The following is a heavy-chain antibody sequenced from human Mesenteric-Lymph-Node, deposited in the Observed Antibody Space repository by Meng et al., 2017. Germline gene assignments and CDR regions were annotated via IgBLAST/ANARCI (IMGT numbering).Heavy chain of an antibody. CDR1: DYTFTGYG. V-gene: IGHV1-18*01. Sequence: QGQPVQSGPEVKKPGASGMVSCKASDYTFTGYGVSWVRQAPGQGLEWMAWLGAHDGDTSHAPKFQGRVTVSADRPTATAYMELRSLRSDDTAVYYCARGTPGRSYSDYWGQGTLVTVSS. CDR3: ARGTPGRSYSDY. D-gene: IGHD3-10*01. CDR2: LGAHDGDT. J-gene: IGHJ4*02.